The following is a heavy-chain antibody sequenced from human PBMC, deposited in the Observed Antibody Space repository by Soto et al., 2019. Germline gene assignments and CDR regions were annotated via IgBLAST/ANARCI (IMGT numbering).Heavy chain of an antibody. CDR3: ARAERYSSGWYVSYFDY. D-gene: IGHD6-19*01. V-gene: IGHV1-18*01. CDR1: GYTFTSYG. Sequence: ASVKVSCKASGYTFTSYGISWVRQAPGQGLEWMGWISAYNGNTNYAQKLQGRVTMTTDTSTSTAYMELRSLRSDDTAVYYCARAERYSSGWYVSYFDYWGQGTLVTVSS. CDR2: ISAYNGNT. J-gene: IGHJ4*02.